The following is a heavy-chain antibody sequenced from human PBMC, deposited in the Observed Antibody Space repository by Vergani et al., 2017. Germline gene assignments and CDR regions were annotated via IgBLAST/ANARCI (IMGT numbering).Heavy chain of an antibody. CDR2: ISYDGSNK. CDR1: GFTFSSYA. V-gene: IGHV3-30*01. J-gene: IGHJ4*02. D-gene: IGHD6-13*01. Sequence: QVQLVESGGGVVQPGRSLRLSCAASGFTFSSYAMHWVRQAPGKGLEWVAVISYDGSNKYYADSVKGRFTISRDNSKNTLYLQMNSLRAEDTAVYYCARPDSSSWYGGLYYFDYWGQGTLVTVSS. CDR3: ARPDSSSWYGGLYYFDY.